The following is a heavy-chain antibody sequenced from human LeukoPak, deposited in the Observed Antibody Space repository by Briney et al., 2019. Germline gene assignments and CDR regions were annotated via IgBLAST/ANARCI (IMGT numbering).Heavy chain of an antibody. CDR3: ARDSNCGGDCYPLDY. CDR1: GFTFSDYD. D-gene: IGHD2-21*02. V-gene: IGHV3-11*01. CDR2: ISSSGSTI. J-gene: IGHJ4*02. Sequence: PGGSLRLSCAASGFTFSDYDMSWIRQAPGKGLEWVSYISSSGSTIYYADSVKGRFTISRDNAKNSLYLQMNSLQAEDTAVYYCARDSNCGGDCYPLDYWGQGTLVTVSS.